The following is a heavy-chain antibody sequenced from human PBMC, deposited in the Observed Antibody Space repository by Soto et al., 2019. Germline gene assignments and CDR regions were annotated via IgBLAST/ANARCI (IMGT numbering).Heavy chain of an antibody. V-gene: IGHV1-3*01. J-gene: IGHJ6*02. D-gene: IGHD3-3*01. CDR3: ARFSTIFGVVIINYYYGMDV. Sequence: ASVKVSCKASGYTFTNYEMHWVRQAPGQRLEWMGWINAGNGNTKSSQKFQGRVTITRDTSASTAYMELSSLRSEDTAVYYCARFSTIFGVVIINYYYGMDVWGQGTTVTVAS. CDR2: INAGNGNT. CDR1: GYTFTNYE.